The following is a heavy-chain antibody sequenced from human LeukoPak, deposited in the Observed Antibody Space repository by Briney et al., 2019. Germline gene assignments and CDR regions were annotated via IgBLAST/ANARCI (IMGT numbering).Heavy chain of an antibody. D-gene: IGHD5-24*01. CDR2: INPNSGGT. CDR3: ARDLTEDGYNFDY. V-gene: IGHV1-2*02. Sequence: ASVKVSCKASGYTFTGYYMHWVRQAPGQGLEWMGWINPNSGGTNYAQKFQGRVTMTRDTSISTVYMELSRLRSDDTAVYYCARDLTEDGYNFDYWGQGTLVTVSS. J-gene: IGHJ4*02. CDR1: GYTFTGYY.